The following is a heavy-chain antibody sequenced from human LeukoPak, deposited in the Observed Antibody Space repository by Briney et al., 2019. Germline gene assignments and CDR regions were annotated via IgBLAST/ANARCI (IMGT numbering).Heavy chain of an antibody. CDR3: AREGTAGTNLNWFDP. J-gene: IGHJ5*02. V-gene: IGHV4-59*01. D-gene: IGHD1-1*01. CDR2: ISYSGST. Sequence: PSETLSLTCTVSGGSISSYYWSWIRQPPGKGLEWIGYISYSGSTNFNPSLKSRVTISVDTSKNQFSLKLSSVTAADAAVYYCAREGTAGTNLNWFDPWGQGTLVTVSS. CDR1: GGSISSYY.